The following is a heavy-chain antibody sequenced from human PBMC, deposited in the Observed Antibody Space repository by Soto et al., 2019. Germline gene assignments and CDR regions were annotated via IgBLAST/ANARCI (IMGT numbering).Heavy chain of an antibody. CDR3: ASDPLAVTGSCVDY. D-gene: IGHD3-9*01. CDR1: GLTFNIFA. J-gene: IGHJ4*02. CDR2: ISYDGREI. Sequence: GESLTLSCVASGLTFNIFAFHCVRQAPGKGLEWLSVISYDGREIHYSESVKGRFTISRDSSTNTVYLEMNSLRYEDTAVHYCASDPLAVTGSCVDYWGQGTLVTVSS. V-gene: IGHV3-30-3*01.